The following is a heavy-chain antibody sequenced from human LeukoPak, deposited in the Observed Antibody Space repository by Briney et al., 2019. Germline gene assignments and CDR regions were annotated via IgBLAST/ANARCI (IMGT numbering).Heavy chain of an antibody. CDR2: MQSTGNS. CDR1: GDSVSTYH. D-gene: IGHD3-16*01. J-gene: IGHJ4*02. V-gene: IGHV4-59*02. CDR3: VRDKQHSYGRYFDH. Sequence: SETVSLTCSVSGDSVSTYHWNWIRKPPGKGLEWIGYMQSTGNSKYNPSLRSRVNMFVDTSKNQAALILSSVTAADTAVYYCVRDKQHSYGRYFDHWGQGALVTVSS.